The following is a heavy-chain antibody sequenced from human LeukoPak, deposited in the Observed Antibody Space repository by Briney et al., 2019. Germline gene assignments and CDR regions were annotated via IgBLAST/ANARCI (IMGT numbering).Heavy chain of an antibody. CDR2: IYYSGST. CDR1: GGSISSYY. D-gene: IGHD2-2*01. J-gene: IGHJ6*03. Sequence: SETLSLTCTVSGGSISSYYWGWIRQPPGKGLEWIGYIYYSGSTNYNPSLKSRVTISVDTSKNQFSLKLSSVTAADTAVYYCARDRGYCSSTSCYHYYYYMDVWGKGTTVTISS. V-gene: IGHV4-59*01. CDR3: ARDRGYCSSTSCYHYYYYMDV.